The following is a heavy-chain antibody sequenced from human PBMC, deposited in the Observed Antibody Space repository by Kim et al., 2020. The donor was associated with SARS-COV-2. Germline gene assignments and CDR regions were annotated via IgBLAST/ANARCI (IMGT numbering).Heavy chain of an antibody. Sequence: AVSVKSRISVNPDTSKNQFSLQLNSVTPEDTAVYYCARGPVLLLLGYFDYWGQGTLVTVSS. D-gene: IGHD2-15*01. J-gene: IGHJ4*02. V-gene: IGHV6-1*01. CDR3: ARGPVLLLLGYFDY.